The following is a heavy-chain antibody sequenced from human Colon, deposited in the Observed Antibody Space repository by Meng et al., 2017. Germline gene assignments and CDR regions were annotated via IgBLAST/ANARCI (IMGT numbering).Heavy chain of an antibody. CDR1: GDSINSSDW. CDR3: AAIFGLGPGY. CDR2: IFPSGST. J-gene: IGHJ4*02. V-gene: IGHV4-4*02. Sequence: VQLEGSGPGLVKPLGPRSLPWVGSGDSINSSDWWSWVRQPPGKGLEWIAEIFPSGSTNYKSSLKSRATISVDRSKNQFSLKLNSVTAADTAVYYCAAIFGLGPGYWGQGTLVTVSS. D-gene: IGHD3-3*01.